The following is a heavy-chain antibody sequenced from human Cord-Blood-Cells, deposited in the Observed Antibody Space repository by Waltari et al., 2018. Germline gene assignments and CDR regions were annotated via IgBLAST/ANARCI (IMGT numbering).Heavy chain of an antibody. Sequence: QVQLVQSGAEVKKPGASVKVSCQASGYTFTGYYMHWVRQAPGQGLEWMGWINPNSGDTSISTAYMELSRLRSDDTAVYYCASGGYSGYDYPDYWGQGTLVTVSS. CDR3: ASGGYSGYDYPDY. CDR1: GYTFTGYY. CDR2: INPNSG. V-gene: IGHV1-2*02. D-gene: IGHD5-12*01. J-gene: IGHJ4*02.